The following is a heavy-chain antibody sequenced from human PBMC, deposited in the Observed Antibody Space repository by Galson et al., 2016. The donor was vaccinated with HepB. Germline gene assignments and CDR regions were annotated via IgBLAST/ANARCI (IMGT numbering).Heavy chain of an antibody. D-gene: IGHD3-9*01. Sequence: SVKVSCKASGYTFSDYYMHWVRQAPGQGLAWMGRINPNSGDTDSEQDFQGRVTMTWDTSIRTAYMEMSMLRSDDTAMYYCARSTLDRLFGLYYWGQGTPVTVSS. CDR1: GYTFSDYY. CDR2: INPNSGDT. J-gene: IGHJ4*02. CDR3: ARSTLDRLFGLYY. V-gene: IGHV1-2*06.